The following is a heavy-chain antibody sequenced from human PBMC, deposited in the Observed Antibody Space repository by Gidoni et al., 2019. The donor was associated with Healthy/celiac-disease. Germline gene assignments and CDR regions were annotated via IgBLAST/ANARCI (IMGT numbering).Heavy chain of an antibody. CDR1: GYTFTSYY. CDR3: ARDRYCTNGVCSLDFDY. J-gene: IGHJ4*02. V-gene: IGHV1-46*01. CDR2: INPSGGST. Sequence: QVQLVQSGAEVKKPGASVKVSCKASGYTFTSYYMHWVRQAPGQGLEWMGIINPSGGSTSYAQKFQGRVTMTRDTSTSTVYMELSSLRSEDTAVYYCARDRYCTNGVCSLDFDYWGQGTLVTVSS. D-gene: IGHD2-8*01.